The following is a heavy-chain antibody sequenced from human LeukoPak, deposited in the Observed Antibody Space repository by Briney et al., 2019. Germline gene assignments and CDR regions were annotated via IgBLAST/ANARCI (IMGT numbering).Heavy chain of an antibody. CDR3: ARATGYLGFDY. V-gene: IGHV4-34*01. Sequence: PSETLSLTCAVYGGSFSGYYWSWIRQPPGKGLEWIGEINHSGSTNYNPSLKSRVTISVDTSKNQFSLKLSSVTAADTAVYYCARATGYLGFDYWGQGTLVTVSS. J-gene: IGHJ4*02. CDR1: GGSFSGYY. CDR2: INHSGST. D-gene: IGHD3-9*01.